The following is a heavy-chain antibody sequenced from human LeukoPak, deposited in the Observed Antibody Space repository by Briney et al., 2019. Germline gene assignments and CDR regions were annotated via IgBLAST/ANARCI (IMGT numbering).Heavy chain of an antibody. D-gene: IGHD3-3*01. V-gene: IGHV3-21*04. CDR2: ISSSSSSYI. J-gene: IGHJ3*02. CDR3: AKDGVLRFLEWLFGWAFDI. CDR1: GFTFSSYS. Sequence: GGSLRLSCAASGFTFSSYSMNWVRQAPGKGLEWVSSISSSSSSYIYYADSVKGRFTISRDNSKNTLYLQMNSLRAEDTAVYYCAKDGVLRFLEWLFGWAFDIWGQGTMVTVSS.